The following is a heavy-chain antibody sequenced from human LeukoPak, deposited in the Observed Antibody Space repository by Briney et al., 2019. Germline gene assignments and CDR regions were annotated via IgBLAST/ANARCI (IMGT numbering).Heavy chain of an antibody. CDR3: AKANGGYYYYYMDV. CDR1: GLSFSSYA. J-gene: IGHJ6*03. CDR2: ITAAGGST. V-gene: IGHV3-23*01. Sequence: GGSLRLSCTASGLSFSSYAMTWVRQAPGKGLEWVSTITAAGGSTFYADSVKGRFTISRDNSKNTLYLQMNSLRAEDTAVYYCAKANGGYYYYYMDVWGQGTTVTVSS.